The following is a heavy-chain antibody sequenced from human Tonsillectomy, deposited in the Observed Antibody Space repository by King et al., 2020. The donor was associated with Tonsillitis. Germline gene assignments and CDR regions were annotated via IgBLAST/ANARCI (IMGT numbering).Heavy chain of an antibody. J-gene: IGHJ6*03. V-gene: IGHV4-39*01. Sequence: LQLQESGPGLVKPSETLSLTCSVSGGSISSSSYYWGWIRQPPGKGLEWIGSIYSSGSTYYNPSLKSRVTISVDTSKNQFSLKLSSVTAADTAVYYCARHKFNYYMDVWGKGTTVTVSS. CDR1: GGSISSSSYY. CDR2: IYSSGST. CDR3: ARHKFNYYMDV.